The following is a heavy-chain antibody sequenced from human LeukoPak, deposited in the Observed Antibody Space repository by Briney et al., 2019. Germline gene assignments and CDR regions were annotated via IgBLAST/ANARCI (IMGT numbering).Heavy chain of an antibody. Sequence: ASVKVSCKASGYIFTSNDINWVRQAAGQGLEWMGWMNPNSGGTDYTQKFQGRVTMTRHTSITTAYMELSSLRSEDTAVYYCARGPFGSGSFLDYWGQGTLVTVSS. CDR1: GYIFTSND. CDR2: MNPNSGGT. V-gene: IGHV1-8*01. J-gene: IGHJ4*02. CDR3: ARGPFGSGSFLDY. D-gene: IGHD3-10*01.